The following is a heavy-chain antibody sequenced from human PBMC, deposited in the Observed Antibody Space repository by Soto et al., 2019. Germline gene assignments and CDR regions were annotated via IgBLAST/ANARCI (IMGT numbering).Heavy chain of an antibody. J-gene: IGHJ4*02. CDR1: GFSLTTSGVG. V-gene: IGHV2-5*02. D-gene: IGHD3-3*01. CDR3: AHRVLRTVFGLVTTTAIYFDF. Sequence: ITLNESGLTQVKPRQTLTLTCTFSGFSLTTSGVGVGWIRQSPGKAPEWLALIYWDDDKRYSPSLKSRLTITKDTSKNQVVLTMADLDPADTATYYCAHRVLRTVFGLVTTTAIYFDFWGQGTPVAVSS. CDR2: IYWDDDK.